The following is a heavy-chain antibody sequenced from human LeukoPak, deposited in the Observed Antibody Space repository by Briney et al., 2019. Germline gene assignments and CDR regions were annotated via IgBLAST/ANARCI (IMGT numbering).Heavy chain of an antibody. J-gene: IGHJ4*02. Sequence: SETLSLTCTVSGYSISSGYYWGWIRQPPGKGLEWIGSIYHSGSTYYNPSLKSRVTISVDTSKNQFSLKLSSVTAADTAVYYCARASGNTYYYDSSGYYLFDYWGQGTLVTVSS. V-gene: IGHV4-38-2*02. CDR3: ARASGNTYYYDSSGYYLFDY. D-gene: IGHD3-22*01. CDR2: IYHSGST. CDR1: GYSISSGYY.